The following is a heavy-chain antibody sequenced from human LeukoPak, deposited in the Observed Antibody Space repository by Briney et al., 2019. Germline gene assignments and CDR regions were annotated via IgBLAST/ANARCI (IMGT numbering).Heavy chain of an antibody. CDR2: IKSDGSST. CDR1: GFTFSSYW. Sequence: GRSLRLSCAASGFTFSSYWMHWVRQAPGKGLVWVSRIKSDGSSTSYADSVKGRFTISRDNAKDTLYLQMHSLRVEDAAVYYCATTYGYGGNSIGPFDCWGQGTLVTVSS. V-gene: IGHV3-74*01. D-gene: IGHD4-23*01. J-gene: IGHJ4*02. CDR3: ATTYGYGGNSIGPFDC.